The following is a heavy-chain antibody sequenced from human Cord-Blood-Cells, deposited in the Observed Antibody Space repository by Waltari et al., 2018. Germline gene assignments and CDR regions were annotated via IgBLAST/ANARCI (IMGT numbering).Heavy chain of an antibody. V-gene: IGHV3-23*01. CDR2: ISGSGGST. CDR3: AKGTGVDFWSGPYFDY. Sequence: EVQLLESGGGLVQPGGSLRLSCAASGFTFSSYAMRWVRPAPGKGLEWVSAISGSGGSTYYADSVKGRFTISRDNSKNTLYLQMNSLRAEDTAVYYCAKGTGVDFWSGPYFDYWGQGTLVTVSS. CDR1: GFTFSSYA. D-gene: IGHD3-3*01. J-gene: IGHJ4*02.